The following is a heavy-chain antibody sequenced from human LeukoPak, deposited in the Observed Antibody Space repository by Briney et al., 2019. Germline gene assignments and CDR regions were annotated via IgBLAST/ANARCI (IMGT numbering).Heavy chain of an antibody. J-gene: IGHJ4*02. V-gene: IGHV4-39*01. CDR1: GDSVTTASYY. CDR3: ARQGRYYYDSTKFTFDY. D-gene: IGHD3-22*01. CDR2: IYFSGNT. Sequence: SETLSLTRTVSGDSVTTASYYWGWIRQPPGRGLEWIGSIYFSGNTYYNWSLKSRVAISIDTSKNQFSLNLTSVTASDTAVYYCARQGRYYYDSTKFTFDYWGQGTLVSVSS.